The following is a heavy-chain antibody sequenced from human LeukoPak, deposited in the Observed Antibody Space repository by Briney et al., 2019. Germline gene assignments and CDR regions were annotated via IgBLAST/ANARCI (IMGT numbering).Heavy chain of an antibody. CDR2: TDPSDSYT. CDR3: ARGSGSGNYHFDY. V-gene: IGHV5-10-1*01. D-gene: IGHD1-26*01. CDR1: GYSFTSYW. Sequence: GESLKISCKGSGYSFTSYWIGWVRQMPGKGLEWMGRTDPSDSYTNYSPSFQGHVTISTDKSITTAYLQWSSLKASDTAMYYCARGSGSGNYHFDYWGQGTLVTASS. J-gene: IGHJ4*02.